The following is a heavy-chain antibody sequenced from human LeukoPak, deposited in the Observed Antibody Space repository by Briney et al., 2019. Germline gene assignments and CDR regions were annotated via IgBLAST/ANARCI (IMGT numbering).Heavy chain of an antibody. V-gene: IGHV3-48*03. CDR1: GFTFSSYE. CDR2: ISSSGSTI. Sequence: GGSLRLSCAASGFTFSSYEMNWVRQAPGKGLEWVSYISSSGSTIYYADSVKGRFTISRDNAKNSLYLQMNSLRAEDTAVYYCASDGAIVGATSALVIDYWGQGTLVTVSS. J-gene: IGHJ4*02. D-gene: IGHD1-26*01. CDR3: ASDGAIVGATSALVIDY.